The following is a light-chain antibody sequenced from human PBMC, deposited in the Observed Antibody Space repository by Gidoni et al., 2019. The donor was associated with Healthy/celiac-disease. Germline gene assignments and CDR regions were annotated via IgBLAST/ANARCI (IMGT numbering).Light chain of an antibody. Sequence: QSVLTQPPSASGTPGQRVTISCSGSSSNIGSNYVYWYQQLPGTAPKLLIYRNNQRPSGVPDRFSGSTSGTSASLAISGLRSEDEADYYCAAWDDSSNVVFGGGTKLTVL. V-gene: IGLV1-47*01. CDR3: AAWDDSSNVV. CDR2: RNN. J-gene: IGLJ2*01. CDR1: SSNIGSNY.